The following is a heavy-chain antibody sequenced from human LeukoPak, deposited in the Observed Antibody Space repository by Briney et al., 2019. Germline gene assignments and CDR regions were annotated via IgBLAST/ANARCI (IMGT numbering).Heavy chain of an antibody. Sequence: GASVKVSCKASGYTFTSYDINWVRQATGQGLEWMGWMNPNSGNTGYAQKFQGRVTMTRNTSISTAYMELSSLRSEDTAVYYCAMYYDILTGYETRYYMDVWGKGTTVTVSS. CDR3: AMYYDILTGYETRYYMDV. J-gene: IGHJ6*03. V-gene: IGHV1-8*01. CDR1: GYTFTSYD. CDR2: MNPNSGNT. D-gene: IGHD3-9*01.